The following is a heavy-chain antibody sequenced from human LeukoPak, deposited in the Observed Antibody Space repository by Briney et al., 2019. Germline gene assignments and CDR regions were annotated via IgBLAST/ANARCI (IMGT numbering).Heavy chain of an antibody. CDR1: GYTFTSYG. CDR3: AKLLGYCSGGNCYKAFDI. V-gene: IGHV1-18*01. Sequence: ASVKVSCKASGYTFTSYGINWVRQAPGQGLEWMGWISAYNGDTNYAQKLQGRVTMTTDTSTSTAYMELRSLRSDDTAVYYCAKLLGYCSGGNCYKAFDIWGQGTMVTVSS. CDR2: ISAYNGDT. J-gene: IGHJ3*02. D-gene: IGHD2-15*01.